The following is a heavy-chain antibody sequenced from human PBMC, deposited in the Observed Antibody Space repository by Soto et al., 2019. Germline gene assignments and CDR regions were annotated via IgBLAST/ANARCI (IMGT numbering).Heavy chain of an antibody. D-gene: IGHD4-17*01. CDR2: IYYSGTT. CDR1: GDSGGFISSSSYH. J-gene: IGHJ4*02. CDR3: ARHPPYGPLDY. Sequence: QLQLQESGPGLVKPSETLSLTCTVSGDSGGFISSSSYHWGWIRQPPGKGLEWIGNIYYSGTTYCTPSLRSRVTISGDTSKNQFSLRLTSVTAADTAVYYCARHPPYGPLDYWGQGTLVTVSS. V-gene: IGHV4-39*01.